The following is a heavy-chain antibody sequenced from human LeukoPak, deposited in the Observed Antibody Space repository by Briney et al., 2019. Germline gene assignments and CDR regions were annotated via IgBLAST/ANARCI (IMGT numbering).Heavy chain of an antibody. J-gene: IGHJ4*02. V-gene: IGHV3-30*18. CDR3: AKLGCSSTRCYINY. D-gene: IGHD2-2*01. CDR1: GFPFSTYD. CDR2: ISYDGSDQ. Sequence: GGSLRLSCAASGFPFSTYDMRWVRQAPGKGLEWVAVISYDGSDQYYADSVKGRFTVSRDNSKNTLYLQMNSLRVEDTAVYYCAKLGCSSTRCYINYWGQGTLVTVSS.